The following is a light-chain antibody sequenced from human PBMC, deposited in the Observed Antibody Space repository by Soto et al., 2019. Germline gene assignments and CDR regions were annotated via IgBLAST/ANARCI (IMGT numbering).Light chain of an antibody. CDR3: SSYTSSSTYV. CDR1: SSDVGGYNY. CDR2: DVS. Sequence: QSALTRPAFVSGSPGQSITISCTGTSSDVGGYNYVSWYQQHPGKAPKLMIYDVSNRPSGVSNRFSGSKSGNTASLTISVLQAEDEADYYCSSYTSSSTYVFGTGTKVTVL. V-gene: IGLV2-14*01. J-gene: IGLJ1*01.